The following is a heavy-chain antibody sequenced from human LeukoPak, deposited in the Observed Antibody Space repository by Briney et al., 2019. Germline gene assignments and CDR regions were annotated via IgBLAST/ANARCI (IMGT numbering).Heavy chain of an antibody. D-gene: IGHD3-22*01. Sequence: GGSLRLSCVASGFTFSTYSMKWVRQAPGKGLEWISYINGSSNSIYYADSVKGRFTVSRDNTKNSLYLQMNSLRDEDTAVYYCARDRDYYDSIGYYYGGELEYWGQGTLVTVSS. CDR3: ARDRDYYDSIGYYYGGELEY. CDR2: INGSSNSI. V-gene: IGHV3-48*02. J-gene: IGHJ4*02. CDR1: GFTFSTYS.